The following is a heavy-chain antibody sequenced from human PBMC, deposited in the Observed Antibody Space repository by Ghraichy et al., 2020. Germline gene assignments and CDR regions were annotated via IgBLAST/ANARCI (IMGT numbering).Heavy chain of an antibody. CDR1: GGSISSGGYY. CDR2: IYYSGST. J-gene: IGHJ4*02. CDR3: ARESVVPAAPTRGGLDY. V-gene: IGHV4-31*03. Sequence: SETLSLTCTVSGGSISSGGYYWSWIRQHPGKGLEWIGYIYYSGSTYYNPSLKSRVTISVDTSKNQFSLKLSSVTAADTAVYYCARESVVPAAPTRGGLDYWGQGTLVTVSS. D-gene: IGHD2-2*01.